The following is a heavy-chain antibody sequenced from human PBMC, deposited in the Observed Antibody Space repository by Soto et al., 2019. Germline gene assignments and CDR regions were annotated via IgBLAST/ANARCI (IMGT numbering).Heavy chain of an antibody. CDR1: GFTFSSYG. CDR3: AKSYYYGSGSYPLGY. D-gene: IGHD3-10*01. V-gene: IGHV3-30*03. Sequence: QVQLVESGGGVVQPGRSLRLSCAASGFTFSSYGMHWVRQAPGKGLEWVAVISYDGSNKYYADSVKGRFTISRDNSKNTLYLQMNSLRAEDTXXXXXAKSYYYGSGSYPLGYWGQGT. CDR2: ISYDGSNK. J-gene: IGHJ4*02.